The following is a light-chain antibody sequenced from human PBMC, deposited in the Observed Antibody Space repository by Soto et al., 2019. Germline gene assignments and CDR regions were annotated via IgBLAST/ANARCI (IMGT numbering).Light chain of an antibody. J-gene: IGLJ2*01. V-gene: IGLV1-44*01. CDR1: MSNIGSST. CDR3: SSYGGSNNVV. Sequence: QSVLTQPPSASGTPGQRVTISCSGSMSNIGSSTVNWYQQLPGMAPKLLIYSNDRRPSGVPDRFSASKSGTSASLAISGLQSEDEADYYCSSYGGSNNVVFGGGTQLTVL. CDR2: SND.